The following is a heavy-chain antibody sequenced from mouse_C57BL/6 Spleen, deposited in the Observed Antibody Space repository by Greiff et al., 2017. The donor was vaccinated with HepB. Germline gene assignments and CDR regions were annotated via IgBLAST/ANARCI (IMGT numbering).Heavy chain of an antibody. CDR1: GYTFTSYW. J-gene: IGHJ1*03. CDR2: IDPNSGGT. V-gene: IGHV1-72*01. D-gene: IGHD1-1*01. Sequence: QVQLKQPGAELVKPGASVKLSCKASGYTFTSYWMHWVKQRPGRGLEWIGRIDPNSGGTKYNEKFKSKATLTVDKTSSTAYMQLSSLTSEDSAVYDCAISPYCYSSNYWYFDVWGTGTTVTVSS. CDR3: AISPYCYSSNYWYFDV.